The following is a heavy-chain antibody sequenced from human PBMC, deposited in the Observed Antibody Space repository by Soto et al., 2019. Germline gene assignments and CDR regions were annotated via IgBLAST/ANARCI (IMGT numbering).Heavy chain of an antibody. CDR2: MNRDGSEK. Sequence: LRLSCAASGFTFSSYWMTWARQAPGKGLEWVASMNRDGSEKRYVDSVEGRFTISRDNAKNSLFLQMNSLSPDDTAVYYCGRDAGRRFDYWGQGSLVTVS. D-gene: IGHD6-13*01. CDR1: GFTFSSYW. V-gene: IGHV3-7*01. CDR3: GRDAGRRFDY. J-gene: IGHJ4*02.